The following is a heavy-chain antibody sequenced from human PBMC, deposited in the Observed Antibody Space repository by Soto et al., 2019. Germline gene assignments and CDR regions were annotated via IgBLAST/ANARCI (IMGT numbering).Heavy chain of an antibody. D-gene: IGHD3-10*01. Sequence: ASVKVSCKASGYMFISYGINWVRQAPGQGLEWMGWIRPYNGDTKYAQNLQGRVTMTTDTSTSTAYMEMRSLRSDDTAVYYCVRDLDGSGSYYTDYWGPGTLVTVSP. CDR1: GYMFISYG. V-gene: IGHV1-18*01. CDR2: IRPYNGDT. J-gene: IGHJ4*02. CDR3: VRDLDGSGSYYTDY.